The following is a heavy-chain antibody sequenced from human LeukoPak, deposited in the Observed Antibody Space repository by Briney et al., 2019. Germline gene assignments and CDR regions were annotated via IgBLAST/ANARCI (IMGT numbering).Heavy chain of an antibody. CDR1: GFTFSSYS. D-gene: IGHD2-15*01. Sequence: PGGSLRLSCAASGFTFSSYSMNWVRQAPGKGLEWVSSISSSSSYIYYADSVKGRFTISRDNAKNSLYLQMNSLRAEDTAVYYCARDYITYGSGNYFDYWGQGTLVTVSS. J-gene: IGHJ4*02. V-gene: IGHV3-21*01. CDR3: ARDYITYGSGNYFDY. CDR2: ISSSSSYI.